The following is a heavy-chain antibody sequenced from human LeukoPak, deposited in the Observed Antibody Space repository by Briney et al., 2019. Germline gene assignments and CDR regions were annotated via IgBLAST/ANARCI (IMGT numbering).Heavy chain of an antibody. CDR3: TRLVDTAMFYKYYFDY. CDR2: IRSKANSYAT. CDR1: GFTFSGSA. Sequence: PGRSLRLSCAASGFTFSGSAMHWVRQASGKGLEWVGRIRSKANSYATAYAASVKGRFTISRDDSKNTAYLQMNSLKTEDTAVYYCTRLVDTAMFYKYYFDYWGQGTLVTVSS. J-gene: IGHJ4*02. V-gene: IGHV3-73*01. D-gene: IGHD5-18*01.